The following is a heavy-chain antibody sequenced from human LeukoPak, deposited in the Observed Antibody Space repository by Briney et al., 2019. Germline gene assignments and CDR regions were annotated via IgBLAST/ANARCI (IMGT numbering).Heavy chain of an antibody. CDR3: GRVPRTTHAFDV. Sequence: PGGSLRLSCAAYAFTFSSYEMNWVRQAPGQGREWVSYISNGGLSIYSADSVKGRFTICSDNAKNSLYLQMNSLRAEDTAVYYCGRVPRTTHAFDVWGQGTMVTVSS. D-gene: IGHD1-1*01. V-gene: IGHV3-48*03. CDR2: ISNGGLSI. J-gene: IGHJ3*01. CDR1: AFTFSSYE.